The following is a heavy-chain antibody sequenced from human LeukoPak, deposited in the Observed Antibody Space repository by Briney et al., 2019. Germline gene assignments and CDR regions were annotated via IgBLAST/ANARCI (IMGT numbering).Heavy chain of an antibody. Sequence: SETLSLTCTVSGGSISSYYWSWVRQPPGKGLEWIGYIYYIGSTNYNPSLKSRVTISVDTSKNQFSLKLSSVTAADTAVYYCARGVKQQLVHGNWFDPWGQGTLVTVSS. V-gene: IGHV4-59*01. D-gene: IGHD6-13*01. CDR2: IYYIGST. CDR3: ARGVKQQLVHGNWFDP. J-gene: IGHJ5*02. CDR1: GGSISSYY.